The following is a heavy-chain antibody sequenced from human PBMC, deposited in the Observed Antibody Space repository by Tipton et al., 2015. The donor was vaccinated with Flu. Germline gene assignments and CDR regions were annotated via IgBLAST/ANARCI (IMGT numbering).Heavy chain of an antibody. CDR1: GVSIRTTSYH. Sequence: TLSLTCTVSGVSIRTTSYHWGWIRQPPGKGLEWIASLSYSGSTFYKSSLKSRVTISVDTSKNQFSLRLSSVTAADTAVYYCARRDYSNYVSDPKNWFDPWGQGTLVTVSS. J-gene: IGHJ5*02. V-gene: IGHV4-39*07. CDR2: LSYSGST. D-gene: IGHD4-11*01. CDR3: ARRDYSNYVSDPKNWFDP.